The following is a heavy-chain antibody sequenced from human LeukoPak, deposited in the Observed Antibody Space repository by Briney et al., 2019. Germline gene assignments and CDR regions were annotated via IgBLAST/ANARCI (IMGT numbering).Heavy chain of an antibody. CDR1: GLTVSSNY. J-gene: IGHJ6*04. D-gene: IGHD2-2*01. CDR3: ARVSAYCSSTSCYYYYGMDV. V-gene: IGHV3-53*05. Sequence: GGSLRLSCAASGLTVSSNYMSWVRQAPGKGLEWVSVIYTDGSTYYADSVKGRFTISRDNSKNTLYLQMNSLRAEDTAVYYCARVSAYCSSTSCYYYYGMDVWGKGTTVTVSS. CDR2: IYTDGST.